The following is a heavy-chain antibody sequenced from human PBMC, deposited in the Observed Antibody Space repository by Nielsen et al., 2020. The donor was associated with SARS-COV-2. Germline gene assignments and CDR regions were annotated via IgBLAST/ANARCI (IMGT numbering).Heavy chain of an antibody. J-gene: IGHJ1*01. CDR3: AKGVVVIQH. V-gene: IGHV4-39*01. CDR2: IYYSGST. Sequence: SETLSLTCTVSRGSISSSSYYWGWIRQPPGKGLEWIGSIYYSGSTYYNPSLKSRVTISVDTSKNQFSLKLSSVTAADTAVYYCAKGVVVIQHWGQGTLVTVSS. D-gene: IGHD2-21*01. CDR1: RGSISSSSYY.